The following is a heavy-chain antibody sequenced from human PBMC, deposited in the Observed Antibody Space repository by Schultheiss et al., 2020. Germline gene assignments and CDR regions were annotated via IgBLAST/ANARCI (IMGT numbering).Heavy chain of an antibody. CDR1: GGSISSDNYY. J-gene: IGHJ4*02. CDR3: ASHNSWYYFDY. D-gene: IGHD6-13*01. V-gene: IGHV4-30-4*08. Sequence: SETLSLTCTVSGGSISSDNYYWGWIRQPPGKGLEWIGYISHSGSTYYNPSLKSRVTISVDTSKNQFSLKLSSVTAADTAVYYCASHNSWYYFDYWGQGTLVTVSS. CDR2: ISHSGST.